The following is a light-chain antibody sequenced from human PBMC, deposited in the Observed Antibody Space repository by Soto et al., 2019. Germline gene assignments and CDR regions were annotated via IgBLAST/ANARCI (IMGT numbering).Light chain of an antibody. CDR3: QQYGSSPHT. J-gene: IGKJ2*01. Sequence: EIVLTQSPGTLSLSPGERATLSCRASQSVSSSYLAWYQHKPGQAPRLLIYGASSRATGIPDRFSGSGSVKCLTLTISRLEADDFAVYYCQQYGSSPHTFGQGTKLEIK. V-gene: IGKV3-20*01. CDR1: QSVSSSY. CDR2: GAS.